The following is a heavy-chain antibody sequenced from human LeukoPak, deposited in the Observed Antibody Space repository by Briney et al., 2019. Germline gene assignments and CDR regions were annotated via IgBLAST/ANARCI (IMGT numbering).Heavy chain of an antibody. CDR1: GFTFSSYG. CDR3: AKPPYGSGSFDY. J-gene: IGHJ4*02. Sequence: GGSLRLSCAASGFTFSSYGMHWVRQAPGKGLEWVAVISYDGSNKYYADSVKGRFTISRDNSKNTLYLQMNSLRAEDTAVYYCAKPPYGSGSFDYWGQGTLVTVSS. CDR2: ISYDGSNK. D-gene: IGHD3-10*01. V-gene: IGHV3-30*18.